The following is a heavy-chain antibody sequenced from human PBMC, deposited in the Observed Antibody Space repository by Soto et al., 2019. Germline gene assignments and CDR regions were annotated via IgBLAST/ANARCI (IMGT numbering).Heavy chain of an antibody. V-gene: IGHV1-18*04. CDR1: GYTFTSYG. D-gene: IGHD5-12*01. CDR3: ARTPSDYDEVNWFDP. Sequence: QVQLVQSGAEVKKPGASVKVSCKASGYTFTSYGISWVRQAPGQGLEWMGWISAYNGNTNYAQKLQGRVTMTTDTSTSTAYMERMSLRSDDTAVYSCARTPSDYDEVNWFDPWGQGTLVTVSS. J-gene: IGHJ5*02. CDR2: ISAYNGNT.